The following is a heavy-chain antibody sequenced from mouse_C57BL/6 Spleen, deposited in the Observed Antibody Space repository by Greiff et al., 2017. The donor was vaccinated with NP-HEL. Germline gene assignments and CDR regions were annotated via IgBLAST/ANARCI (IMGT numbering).Heavy chain of an antibody. CDR2: IDPSDSYT. CDR1: GYTFTSYW. CDR3: ARSSYYGPAPGFAY. Sequence: QVQLQQPGAELVRPGTSVKLSCKASGYTFTSYWMHWVKQRPGQGLEWIGVIDPSDSYTNYNQKFKGKATLTVDTSSSTAYMQRSSLTSEDSAVYFCARSSYYGPAPGFAYGGQVTLVTVAA. J-gene: IGHJ3*01. V-gene: IGHV1-59*01. D-gene: IGHD1-1*01.